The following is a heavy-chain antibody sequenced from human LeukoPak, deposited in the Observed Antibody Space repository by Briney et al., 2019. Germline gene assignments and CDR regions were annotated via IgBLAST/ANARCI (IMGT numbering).Heavy chain of an antibody. J-gene: IGHJ4*02. CDR3: ARASKWELLDY. D-gene: IGHD1-26*01. CDR2: IIPIFGTA. V-gene: IGHV1-69*05. Sequence: GASVKVSCKASGYTFTGYYMHWVRQAPGQGLEWMGGIIPIFGTANYAQKFQGRVTIATDESTSTAYMELSSLRSEDTAVYYCARASKWELLDYWGQGTLVTVSS. CDR1: GYTFTGYY.